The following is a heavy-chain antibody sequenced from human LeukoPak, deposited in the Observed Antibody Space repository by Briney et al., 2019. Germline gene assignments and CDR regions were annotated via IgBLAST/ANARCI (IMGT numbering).Heavy chain of an antibody. J-gene: IGHJ4*02. CDR2: IYYSGDT. CDR3: ARSGYSYGLVDY. D-gene: IGHD5-18*01. CDR1: GGSISSDY. Sequence: SETLSLTCTVSGGSISSDYWSWIRQPPGKGPEWIGYIYYSGDTNYNPSLKSRVTISVDTSKNQFSLKLRSVTAADTAVYYCARSGYSYGLVDYWGQGTLVTVSS. V-gene: IGHV4-59*01.